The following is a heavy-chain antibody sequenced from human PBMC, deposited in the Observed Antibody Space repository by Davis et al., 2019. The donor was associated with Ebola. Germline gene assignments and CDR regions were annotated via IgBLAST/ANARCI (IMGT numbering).Heavy chain of an antibody. V-gene: IGHV3-21*04. CDR3: ARGDIVVVPAYFDY. D-gene: IGHD2-2*01. CDR2: ISSSSSYI. J-gene: IGHJ4*02. CDR1: GFTFSSYS. Sequence: PGGSLRLSCAASGFTFSSYSMNWVRQAPGKGLEWVSSISSSSSYIYYADSVKGRFTISRDNAKNSLYLQMNSLRAEDTAVYYCARGDIVVVPAYFDYWGQGTLVTVSS.